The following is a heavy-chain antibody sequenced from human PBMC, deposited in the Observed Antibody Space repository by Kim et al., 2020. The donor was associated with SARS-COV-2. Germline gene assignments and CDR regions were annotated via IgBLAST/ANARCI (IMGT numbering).Heavy chain of an antibody. CDR2: NGNT. Sequence: NGNTKYSQKFQGRVTITRDTSASTAYMELSSLRSEDTAVYYCARGHAFDIWGQGTMVTVSS. J-gene: IGHJ3*02. V-gene: IGHV1-3*01. CDR3: ARGHAFDI.